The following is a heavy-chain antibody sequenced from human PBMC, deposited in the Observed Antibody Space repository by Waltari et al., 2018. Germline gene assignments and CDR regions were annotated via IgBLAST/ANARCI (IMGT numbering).Heavy chain of an antibody. Sequence: QVQLVESGGGVVEPGRSLRLSCAASGFTFSSYAMHWVRQAPGKGREWVAVISYDGSNKYYADSVKGRFTISRDNSKNTLYLQMNSLRAEDTAVYYCARPTFVRPNYYDSSGSNLFDPWGQGTLVTVSS. V-gene: IGHV3-30-3*01. CDR2: ISYDGSNK. CDR3: ARPTFVRPNYYDSSGSNLFDP. D-gene: IGHD3-22*01. CDR1: GFTFSSYA. J-gene: IGHJ5*02.